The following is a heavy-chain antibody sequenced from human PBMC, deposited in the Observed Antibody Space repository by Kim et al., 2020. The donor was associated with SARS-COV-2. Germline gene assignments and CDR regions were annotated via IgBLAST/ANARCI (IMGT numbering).Heavy chain of an antibody. Sequence: GGSLRLSCAASGFTFSSYSMNWVRQAPGKGLEWVSSISSSSSYIYYADSVKGRFTISRDNAKNSLYLQMNSLRAEDTAVYYCARGYCSSTSCKASREDYYYGMDVWGQGTTVTVSS. V-gene: IGHV3-21*01. CDR1: GFTFSSYS. CDR3: ARGYCSSTSCKASREDYYYGMDV. D-gene: IGHD2-2*01. CDR2: ISSSSSYI. J-gene: IGHJ6*02.